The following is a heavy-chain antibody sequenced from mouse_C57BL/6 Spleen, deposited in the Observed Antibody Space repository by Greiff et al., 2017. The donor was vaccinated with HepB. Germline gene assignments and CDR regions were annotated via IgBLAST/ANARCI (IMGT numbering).Heavy chain of an antibody. D-gene: IGHD1-1*01. V-gene: IGHV1-15*01. CDR2: IDPETGGT. CDR1: GYTFTDYE. CDR3: TRDYYGGSYEGNY. J-gene: IGHJ2*01. Sequence: QVQLQQSGAELVRPGASVTLSCKASGYTFTDYEMHWVKQTPVHGLEWIGAIDPETGGTAYNQKFKGKAILTADKSSSTAYMELRSLTSEDSAVYYCTRDYYGGSYEGNYWGQGTTLTVSS.